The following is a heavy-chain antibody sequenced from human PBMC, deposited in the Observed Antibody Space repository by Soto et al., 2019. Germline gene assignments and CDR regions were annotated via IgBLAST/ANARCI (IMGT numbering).Heavy chain of an antibody. D-gene: IGHD2-15*01. CDR2: IRGDGGEK. Sequence: PGGSLRLSCAASGFTFSSYAMSWVRQAPGKGLEWVAAIRGDGGEKYYVDSVKGRFTISRDNADNLLYLQMNSLRAEDTAVYFCARDGYCSGGRCYRRNDYWGQGTLVTVSS. CDR3: ARDGYCSGGRCYRRNDY. CDR1: GFTFSSYA. J-gene: IGHJ4*02. V-gene: IGHV3-7*01.